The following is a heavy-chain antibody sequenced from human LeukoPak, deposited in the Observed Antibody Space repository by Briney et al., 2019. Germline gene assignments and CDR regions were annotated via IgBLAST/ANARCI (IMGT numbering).Heavy chain of an antibody. Sequence: GGSLRLSCAASGFTFSSYSMNWVRRAPGKGLEWVSYISSSSSTIYYADSVKGRFTISRDNAKNSLYLQMNSLRAEDTAVYYCAREFRPQLGELSLYSFYYYYMDVWGKGTTVTVSS. CDR3: AREFRPQLGELSLYSFYYYYMDV. CDR2: ISSSSSTI. J-gene: IGHJ6*03. D-gene: IGHD3-16*02. CDR1: GFTFSSYS. V-gene: IGHV3-48*01.